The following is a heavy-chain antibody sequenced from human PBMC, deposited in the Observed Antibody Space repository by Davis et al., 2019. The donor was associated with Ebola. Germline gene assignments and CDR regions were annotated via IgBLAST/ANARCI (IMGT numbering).Heavy chain of an antibody. V-gene: IGHV1-8*01. J-gene: IGHJ5*02. Sequence: ASVKVSCKASGYTFTYYDIDWARQAPGQGLEWMGWMNPKSGDTGLAEKFQGRVTLTRDTSTGTAYMEMSSLRSEDAAVYYCARGRSSGWCRGCLSSWGQGTLVTVSA. CDR2: MNPKSGDT. CDR1: GYTFTYYD. CDR3: ARGRSSGWCRGCLSS. D-gene: IGHD6-19*01.